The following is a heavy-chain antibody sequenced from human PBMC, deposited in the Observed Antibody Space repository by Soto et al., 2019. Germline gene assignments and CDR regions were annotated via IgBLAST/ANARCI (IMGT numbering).Heavy chain of an antibody. CDR2: IIPIFGTA. D-gene: IGHD3-16*01. CDR3: SRVVPLRQGGETHYYYGMDV. CDR1: GGTFSSYA. J-gene: IGHJ6*02. Sequence: QVQLVQSGAEVKKPGSSVKVSCKASGGTFSSYAISWVRQAPGQGLEWLGGIIPIFGTANYAQKFQGRVTNNSDESPGTAYMELSSLRSEDTAVYYCSRVVPLRQGGETHYYYGMDVWGQGTTVTGSS. V-gene: IGHV1-69*01.